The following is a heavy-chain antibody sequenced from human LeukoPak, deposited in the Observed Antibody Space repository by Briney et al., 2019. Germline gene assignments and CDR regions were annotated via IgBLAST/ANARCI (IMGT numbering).Heavy chain of an antibody. CDR1: GGSIRSSH. V-gene: IGHV4-4*07. D-gene: IGHD2/OR15-2a*01. J-gene: IGHJ4*02. Sequence: SETLSLTCTVSGGSIRSSHWSWIRQPAGKGLEWIAIIYNSGGTNYNPSLKSRVTISRDTSKNQFSLTLTSVTAADTAIYYCARSEGPTYYFNYWSQGTLVTVSS. CDR3: ARSEGPTYYFNY. CDR2: IYNSGGT.